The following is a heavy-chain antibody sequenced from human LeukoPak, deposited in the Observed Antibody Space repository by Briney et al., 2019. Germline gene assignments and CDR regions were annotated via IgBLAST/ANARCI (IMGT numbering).Heavy chain of an antibody. CDR1: GFTFNDYY. Sequence: GGSLRLSCGASGFTFNDYYMTRIRQAPGKGLEWVSYISTHGSIIYYADSVKGRFTISRDNAKNSLYLQMNTLRAEDTAVYYCAELGITMIGGVWGKGTTVTISS. V-gene: IGHV3-11*04. J-gene: IGHJ6*04. CDR2: ISTHGSII. D-gene: IGHD3-10*02. CDR3: AELGITMIGGV.